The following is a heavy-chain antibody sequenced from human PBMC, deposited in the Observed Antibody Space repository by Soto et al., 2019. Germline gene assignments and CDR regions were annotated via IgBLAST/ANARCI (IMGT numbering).Heavy chain of an antibody. CDR3: ARGRRDYGDYDRPFDY. CDR2: INHSGST. Sequence: QVQLQQWGAGLLKPSETLSLTCAVYGGSFSGYYWSWIRQPPGKGLEWIGEINHSGSTNYNPSLKSRVTISVDTSKNQFSLKLSSVPAADTAVYYCARGRRDYGDYDRPFDYWGQGTLVTVSS. V-gene: IGHV4-34*01. D-gene: IGHD4-17*01. CDR1: GGSFSGYY. J-gene: IGHJ4*02.